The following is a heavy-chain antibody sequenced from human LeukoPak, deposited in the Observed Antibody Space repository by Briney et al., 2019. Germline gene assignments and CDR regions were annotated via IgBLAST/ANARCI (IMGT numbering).Heavy chain of an antibody. J-gene: IGHJ6*02. D-gene: IGHD3-3*01. Sequence: ASVKVSCKASGYTFTSYGISWVRQAPGQGLEWMGWINPNSGGTNYAQKFQGRVTMTGDTSISTAYMELSRLRSDDTAVYYCARAYYDFWSGYSYYYYGMDVWGQGTTVTVSS. CDR3: ARAYYDFWSGYSYYYYGMDV. CDR2: INPNSGGT. CDR1: GYTFTSYG. V-gene: IGHV1-2*02.